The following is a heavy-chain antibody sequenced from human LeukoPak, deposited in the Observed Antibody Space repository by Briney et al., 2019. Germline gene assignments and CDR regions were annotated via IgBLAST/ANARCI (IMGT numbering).Heavy chain of an antibody. V-gene: IGHV1-69*01. CDR3: AREFGQAPYYRPAKDAFDI. J-gene: IGHJ3*02. Sequence: GSSVKVSCKASGGTFSSYAISWVRQAPGQGLEWMGGIIPIFGTANYAQKFQGRVTITADESTSTVYMELSSLRSEDTAVYYCAREFGQAPYYRPAKDAFDIWGQGTMVTVSS. CDR2: IIPIFGTA. CDR1: GGTFSSYA. D-gene: IGHD3-16*01.